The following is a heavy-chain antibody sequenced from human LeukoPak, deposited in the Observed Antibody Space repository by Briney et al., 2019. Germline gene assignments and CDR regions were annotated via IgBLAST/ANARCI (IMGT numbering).Heavy chain of an antibody. V-gene: IGHV3-74*01. CDR3: ARRGLVPAFDI. Sequence: GGSLRLSCAASGFTFSSFWMHWVRQAPGKGLVWLSRVNGDGNITTYTDSVRGRFTISRDNAKNTLYLQMNSLRAEDTAVYYCARRGLVPAFDIWGQGTMVSVTS. CDR1: GFTFSSFW. D-gene: IGHD3-10*02. CDR2: VNGDGNIT. J-gene: IGHJ3*02.